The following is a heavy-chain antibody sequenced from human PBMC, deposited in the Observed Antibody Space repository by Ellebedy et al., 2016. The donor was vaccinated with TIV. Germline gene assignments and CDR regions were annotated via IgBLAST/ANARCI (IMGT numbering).Heavy chain of an antibody. D-gene: IGHD5-18*01. Sequence: GGSLRLSXAASGFTFSTPWMSWVRQAPGKGLEWVGRIKSKTDGGTTDYAAPVKGRFTISRDDSKNTLNLQMNSLRVEDTAVYYCARAGRTELWSLDVWGQGTTVSVSS. J-gene: IGHJ6*02. CDR1: GFTFSTPW. CDR2: IKSKTDGGTT. CDR3: ARAGRTELWSLDV. V-gene: IGHV3-15*01.